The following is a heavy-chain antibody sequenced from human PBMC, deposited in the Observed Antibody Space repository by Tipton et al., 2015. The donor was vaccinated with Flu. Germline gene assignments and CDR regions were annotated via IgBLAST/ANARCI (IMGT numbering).Heavy chain of an antibody. CDR2: IYYSGST. CDR1: GGSISSGDYY. V-gene: IGHV4-30-4*01. CDR3: AREEAAAGDFDY. J-gene: IGHJ4*02. D-gene: IGHD6-13*01. Sequence: LRLSCTVSGGSISSGDYYWSWIRQPPGKGLEWIGYIYYSGSTYYNPSLKSRVTISVDTSKNQFSLKLSSVTAADTAVYYCAREEAAAGDFDYWGQGTLVTVSS.